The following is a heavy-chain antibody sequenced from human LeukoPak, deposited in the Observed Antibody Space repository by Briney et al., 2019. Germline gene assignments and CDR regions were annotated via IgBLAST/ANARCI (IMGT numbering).Heavy chain of an antibody. Sequence: ASVKVSCKASGYAFTGYFLHWVRQAPGQGLEWMGWINPKSGDTNYPQNSQGRVTMTRDTSISTAYMELSRLRSDDTAMYYCASPGGGVAGHFDYWGQGTLVTVSS. CDR1: GYAFTGYF. J-gene: IGHJ4*02. CDR2: INPKSGDT. CDR3: ASPGGGVAGHFDY. V-gene: IGHV1-2*02. D-gene: IGHD6-19*01.